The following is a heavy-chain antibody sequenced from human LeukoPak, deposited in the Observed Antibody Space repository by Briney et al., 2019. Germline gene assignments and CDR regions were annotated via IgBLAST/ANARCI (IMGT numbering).Heavy chain of an antibody. CDR3: ARDCSSTSCFDY. CDR1: GGSISSFY. D-gene: IGHD2-2*01. J-gene: IGHJ4*02. CDR2: IYYSGST. Sequence: KPSETLSLNCTVSGGSISSFYWSWIREPPGEGLEWIGYIYYSGSTNYNPPLKSQVTISVDTSKTQFSLKLSSVTAADTAVYYCARDCSSTSCFDYWGRGTLVTVSS. V-gene: IGHV4-59*01.